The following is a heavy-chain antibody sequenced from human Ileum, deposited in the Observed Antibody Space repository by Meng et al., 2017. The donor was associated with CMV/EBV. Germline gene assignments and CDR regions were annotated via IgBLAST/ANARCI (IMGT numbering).Heavy chain of an antibody. CDR1: GFTFSSYS. Sequence: GGSLRLSCAASGFTFSSYSMNWVRQAPGKGLEWVSSISSSSYIYYADSVKGRFTISRDNAKNSLYLQMNSLRAEDTAVYYCARDADFWSGYYIYYYYGMDVWGQGTTVTVSS. D-gene: IGHD3-3*01. CDR3: ARDADFWSGYYIYYYYGMDV. J-gene: IGHJ6*02. CDR2: ISSSSYI. V-gene: IGHV3-21*01.